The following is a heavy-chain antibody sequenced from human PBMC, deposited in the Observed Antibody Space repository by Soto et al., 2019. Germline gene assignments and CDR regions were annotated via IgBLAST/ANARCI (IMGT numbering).Heavy chain of an antibody. CDR3: ARTLMVRGVIYYYGMDV. CDR1: GFTFSSYA. CDR2: ISYDGSNK. V-gene: IGHV3-30-3*01. D-gene: IGHD3-10*01. Sequence: GSLRLSCAASGFTFSSYAMHWVRQAPGKGLEWVAVISYDGSNKYYADSVKGRFTISRDNSKNTLYLQMNSLRAEDTAVYYCARTLMVRGVIYYYGMDVWGQGTTVTVCS. J-gene: IGHJ6*02.